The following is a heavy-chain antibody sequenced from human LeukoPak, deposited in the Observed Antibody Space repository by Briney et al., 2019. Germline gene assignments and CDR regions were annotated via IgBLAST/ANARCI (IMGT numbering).Heavy chain of an antibody. CDR3: ARRVVNNRNWYFNL. V-gene: IGHV5-51*01. J-gene: IGHJ2*01. Sequence: GESLQISCKGFGYSFTRNWIGWVRPMPGKGREWMGIIYPGDSDTRYSPSFQGQVTISADKSINTAYLQWGSLKASDTAMYYCARRVVNNRNWYFNLWGRGTLVTVSS. CDR1: GYSFTRNW. D-gene: IGHD4-23*01. CDR2: IYPGDSDT.